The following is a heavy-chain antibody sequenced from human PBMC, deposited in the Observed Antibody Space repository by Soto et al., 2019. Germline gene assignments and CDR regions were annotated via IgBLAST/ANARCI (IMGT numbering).Heavy chain of an antibody. CDR1: GYTFTSYA. CDR3: ARVSYCSSTSCYEFDY. Sequence: ASVKVSCKASGYTFTSYAMHWVRQAPGQRLEWMGWTNAGNGNTKYSQKFQGRVTITRDTSASTAYMELSSLRSEDTAVYYCARVSYCSSTSCYEFDYWGQGTLVTVSS. J-gene: IGHJ4*02. V-gene: IGHV1-3*01. D-gene: IGHD2-2*01. CDR2: TNAGNGNT.